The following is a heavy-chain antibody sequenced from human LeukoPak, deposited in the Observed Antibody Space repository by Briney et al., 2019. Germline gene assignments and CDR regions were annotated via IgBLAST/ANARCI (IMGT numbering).Heavy chain of an antibody. CDR1: GGSFSAYY. Sequence: PSETLSLTCTVSGGSFSAYYWTWFRQPPGKELEWIGYIYYTGSTNCNPSLKSRVTISVDTSRRQFSLKLSSVTAADTAVYYCARQGPDYFESSYNTWFDPWGQGTLVTVSS. CDR3: ARQGPDYFESSYNTWFDP. CDR2: IYYTGST. D-gene: IGHD3-22*01. J-gene: IGHJ5*02. V-gene: IGHV4-59*08.